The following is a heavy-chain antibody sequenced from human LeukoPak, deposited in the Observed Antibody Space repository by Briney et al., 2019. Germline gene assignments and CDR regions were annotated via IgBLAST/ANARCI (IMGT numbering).Heavy chain of an antibody. Sequence: GGSLRLSCAASGFTFSDYYMSWIRQAPGKGLEWVSYISSSGSTIYYADSVKGRFTISRGNSNNTLYLQIDSLRPEDTAMYFCARDRRYYFDYWGQGTLVTASS. CDR2: ISSSGSTI. CDR3: ARDRRYYFDY. J-gene: IGHJ4*02. CDR1: GFTFSDYY. V-gene: IGHV3-11*04.